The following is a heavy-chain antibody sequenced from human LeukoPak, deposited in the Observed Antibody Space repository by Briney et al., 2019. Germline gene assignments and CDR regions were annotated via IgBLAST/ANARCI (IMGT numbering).Heavy chain of an antibody. CDR2: IDWDDDK. D-gene: IGHD1-1*01. J-gene: IGHJ4*02. CDR3: ARSTSENNWNDLVRLYYFDY. CDR1: GFSLSTSGMC. V-gene: IGHV2-70*11. Sequence: SGPALVKPTQTLTLTCTFSGFSLSTSGMCVSWIRQPPGKALEWLARIDWDDDKYYSTSLKTRLTISKDTSKNQVVLTMTNMDPVDTATFYCARSTSENNWNDLVRLYYFDYWGQGILVTVSS.